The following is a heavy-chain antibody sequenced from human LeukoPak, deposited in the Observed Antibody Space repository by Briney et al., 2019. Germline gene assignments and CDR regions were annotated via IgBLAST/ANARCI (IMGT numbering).Heavy chain of an antibody. V-gene: IGHV3-23*01. Sequence: GGSLRLSCAASGFTFSDYYMSWIRQAPGKGLEWVSTITGSGGATYYADSVKGRFTISRDNSKNTLYLQMNSLRAEDTAVYYCAKDRAGTTSRGFDCWGQGTPVTVSS. J-gene: IGHJ4*02. CDR3: AKDRAGTTSRGFDC. CDR1: GFTFSDYY. CDR2: ITGSGGAT. D-gene: IGHD6-19*01.